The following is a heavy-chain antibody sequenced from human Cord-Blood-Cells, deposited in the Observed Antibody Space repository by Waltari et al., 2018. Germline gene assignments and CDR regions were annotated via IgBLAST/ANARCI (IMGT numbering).Heavy chain of an antibody. J-gene: IGHJ4*02. D-gene: IGHD1-26*01. Sequence: EVQLVESGGGLVQPGGSLRLSCAASGFTFSSYWMSWVRQAPGTVLEWVTKIKQDGSEKYYVDSVKGRFTISRNNAKNSLYLQMNSLRAEDTAVYYCARVGSYYVDYWGQGTLVTVSS. CDR2: IKQDGSEK. V-gene: IGHV3-7*01. CDR1: GFTFSSYW. CDR3: ARVGSYYVDY.